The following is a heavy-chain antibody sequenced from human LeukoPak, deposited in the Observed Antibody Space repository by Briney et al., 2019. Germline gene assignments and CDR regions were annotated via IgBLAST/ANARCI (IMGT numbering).Heavy chain of an antibody. CDR3: ARGYDYVWRSYRSGYFYY. Sequence: PSETLSLTCTVSGASISGYYWSWIRQPAGKGLEWIGRIYTSGSTNYNPSLKSRVTMSVDTSKNQFSLKLSSVTAADTAVYYCARGYDYVWRSYRSGYFYYWGQGTLVTVSS. J-gene: IGHJ4*02. CDR2: IYTSGST. V-gene: IGHV4-4*07. CDR1: GASISGYY. D-gene: IGHD3-16*02.